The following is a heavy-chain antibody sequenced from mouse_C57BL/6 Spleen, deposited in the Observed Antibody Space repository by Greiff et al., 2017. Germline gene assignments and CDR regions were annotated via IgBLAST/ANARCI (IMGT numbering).Heavy chain of an antibody. Sequence: DVQLQESGPGLVKPSQSLSLTCSVTGYSITSGYYWNWIRQFPGNKLEWMGYISYDGSNNYNPSLKNRISITRDTSKNQFFLKLNSVTTEDTATYYCARDQSYYYGSPCDYWGQGTTLTVSS. CDR2: ISYDGSN. V-gene: IGHV3-6*01. J-gene: IGHJ2*01. D-gene: IGHD1-1*01. CDR3: ARDQSYYYGSPCDY. CDR1: GYSITSGYY.